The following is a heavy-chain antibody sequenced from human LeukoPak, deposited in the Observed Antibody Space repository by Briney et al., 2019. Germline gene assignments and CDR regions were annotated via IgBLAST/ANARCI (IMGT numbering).Heavy chain of an antibody. CDR3: TGNYYGSGSYADFDY. Sequence: GALRLSCAASGFTFSGSALHWVRQASGKGLERVGRIRSTANGYATAYAASVKGRFTISRDDSKNTAYLQMDSLKTEDTAVYYCTGNYYGSGSYADFDYWGQGTLVTVSS. D-gene: IGHD3-10*01. CDR2: IRSTANGYAT. J-gene: IGHJ4*02. CDR1: GFTFSGSA. V-gene: IGHV3-73*01.